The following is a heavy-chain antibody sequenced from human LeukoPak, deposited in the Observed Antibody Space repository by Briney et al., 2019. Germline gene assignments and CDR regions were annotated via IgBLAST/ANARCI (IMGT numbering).Heavy chain of an antibody. D-gene: IGHD3-9*01. V-gene: IGHV1-2*02. CDR3: ARVGDILTGYHKYNWFDP. Sequence: ASVKVSCKASGYTFTGYYMHWVRQAPGQGLEWMGWINPNSGGTNYAQKFQGRVTMTRDTSISTAYMERSRLRSDDTAVYYCARVGDILTGYHKYNWFDPWGQGTLVTVSS. J-gene: IGHJ5*02. CDR1: GYTFTGYY. CDR2: INPNSGGT.